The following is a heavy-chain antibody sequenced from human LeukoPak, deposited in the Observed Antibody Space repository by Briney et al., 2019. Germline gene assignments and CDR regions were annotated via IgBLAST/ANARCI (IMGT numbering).Heavy chain of an antibody. CDR1: GFTFSSYA. CDR2: ISGDGGST. J-gene: IGHJ3*02. V-gene: IGHV3-43*02. D-gene: IGHD1-26*01. CDR3: ANGQGDPARGKAGAFDI. Sequence: PGGSLRLSCAASGFTFSSYAMSWVRQAPGKGLEWVSLISGDGGSTYYADSVKGRFTISRDNSKNSLYLQMNSLRTEDTALYYCANGQGDPARGKAGAFDIWGQGTMVTVSS.